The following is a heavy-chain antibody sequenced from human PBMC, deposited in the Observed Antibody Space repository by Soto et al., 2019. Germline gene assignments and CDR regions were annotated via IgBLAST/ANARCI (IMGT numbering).Heavy chain of an antibody. D-gene: IGHD3-22*01. J-gene: IGHJ4*02. V-gene: IGHV1-24*01. CDR1: GYTLTELS. CDR2: FDPEDGET. CDR3: ATLYYYDSSGYYQDY. Sequence: ASVKVSCKVSGYTLTELSMHWVRQAPGKGLEWMGGFDPEDGETIYAQKFQGIVTMTEDTSTDTAYMELSSLRSEDTAVYYCATLYYYDSSGYYQDYWGQGTLVTVSS.